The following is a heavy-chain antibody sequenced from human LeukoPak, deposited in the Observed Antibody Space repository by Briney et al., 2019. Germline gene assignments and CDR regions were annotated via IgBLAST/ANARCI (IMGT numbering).Heavy chain of an antibody. Sequence: PGGSLRLSCAASGFALSAVAMNWVRLAPGKGLEWVSSISGSGGNTYYADSVNGRVTISRDNSMDTLYLHINGLRVEDTATYFCAKSGSGRYHYYYYHMDAWGKGTTVTVSS. J-gene: IGHJ6*03. CDR2: ISGSGGNT. V-gene: IGHV3-23*01. CDR3: AKSGSGRYHYYYYHMDA. D-gene: IGHD1-26*01. CDR1: GFALSAVA.